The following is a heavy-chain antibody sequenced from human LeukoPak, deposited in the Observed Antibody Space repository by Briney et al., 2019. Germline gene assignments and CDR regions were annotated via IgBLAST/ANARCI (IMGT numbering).Heavy chain of an antibody. CDR3: ARIWFGEGYYYYYMDV. Sequence: GGSLRLSCAASGFTFSSYWMSWVRQAPGKGLEWVANIKQDGSEKYYVDSVKGRFTISRDNAKNSLYLQMNSLRAEDTAVYYCARIWFGEGYYYYYMDVWGKGTTVTVSS. CDR2: IKQDGSEK. D-gene: IGHD3-10*01. CDR1: GFTFSSYW. J-gene: IGHJ6*03. V-gene: IGHV3-7*01.